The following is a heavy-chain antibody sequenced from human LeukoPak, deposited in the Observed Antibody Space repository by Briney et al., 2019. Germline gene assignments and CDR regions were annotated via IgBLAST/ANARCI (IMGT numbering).Heavy chain of an antibody. D-gene: IGHD1-26*01. CDR1: GFIFSSFS. Sequence: GGSLRLSCAAPGFIFSSFSMNWVRQAPGKGLEWVSFISSSTSYMYYADSVKGRFTISRDNAKNSLYLQMNSLRAEDTAVYYCARGMGSSRSSIDYLGQGTVVTVSS. CDR2: ISSSTSYM. J-gene: IGHJ4*02. V-gene: IGHV3-21*01. CDR3: ARGMGSSRSSIDY.